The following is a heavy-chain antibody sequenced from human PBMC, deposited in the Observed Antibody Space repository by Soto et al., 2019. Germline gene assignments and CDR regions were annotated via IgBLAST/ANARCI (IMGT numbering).Heavy chain of an antibody. V-gene: IGHV3-21*01. Sequence: EVQLVESGGGLVKPGGSLRLSCAASGFTFSSYSMNWVRQAPGKGLEWVSSISSSSSYIYYADSVKGRFTISRDNAKNSLYLQMNSLRAEDTAVYYCARASSYCSGASCYGGASLYYGMDVCGQGTTVTVSS. J-gene: IGHJ6*02. CDR1: GFTFSSYS. CDR2: ISSSSSYI. CDR3: ARASSYCSGASCYGGASLYYGMDV. D-gene: IGHD2-15*01.